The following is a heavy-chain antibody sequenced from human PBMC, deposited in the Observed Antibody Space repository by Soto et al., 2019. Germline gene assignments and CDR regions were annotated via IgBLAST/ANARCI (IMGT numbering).Heavy chain of an antibody. CDR2: INPNSGGT. CDR3: ARVGLRCSSTSCYIDYGMDV. J-gene: IGHJ6*02. Sequence: GASVKVSCKASGYTFTGYYMHWVRQAPGQGLEWMGWINPNSGGTNYAQKFQGRVTMTRDTSISTAYMELSRLRSDDTAVYYCARVGLRCSSTSCYIDYGMDVWGQGTTVTVYS. CDR1: GYTFTGYY. D-gene: IGHD2-2*02. V-gene: IGHV1-2*02.